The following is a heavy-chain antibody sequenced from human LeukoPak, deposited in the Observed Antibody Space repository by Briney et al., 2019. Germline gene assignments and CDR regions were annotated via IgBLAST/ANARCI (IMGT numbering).Heavy chain of an antibody. V-gene: IGHV3-23*01. D-gene: IGHD6-6*01. J-gene: IGHJ4*02. CDR1: GFTFSSYA. CDR2: ISGSGGST. CDR3: AKAPGIAARPNYFDY. Sequence: PGGSLRLSCAASGFTFSSYAMSWVRQAPGKGLEWVSAISGSGGSTYYADSVKGRFTISGDNSKNTLYLQMNSLRAEDTAVYYCAKAPGIAARPNYFDYWGQGTLVTVSS.